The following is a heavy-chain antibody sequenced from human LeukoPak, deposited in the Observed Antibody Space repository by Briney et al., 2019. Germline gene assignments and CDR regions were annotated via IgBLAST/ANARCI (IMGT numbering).Heavy chain of an antibody. Sequence: ASVKVSCKASGYTFTGYYMHWVRQAPGQGLEWMGWINPNSGGTNYAQKFQGRVTMTRDTSISTAYMELSRLRSDDTAVYYCARTSRRYCSGGSCYSQPNWFDPWGQGTLVTVSS. CDR2: INPNSGGT. J-gene: IGHJ5*02. D-gene: IGHD2-15*01. CDR3: ARTSRRYCSGGSCYSQPNWFDP. CDR1: GYTFTGYY. V-gene: IGHV1-2*02.